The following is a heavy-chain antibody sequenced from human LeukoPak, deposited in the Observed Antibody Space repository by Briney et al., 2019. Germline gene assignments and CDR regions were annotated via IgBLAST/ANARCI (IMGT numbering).Heavy chain of an antibody. J-gene: IGHJ3*02. Sequence: PGGSLGLSCAASGFTFSSDWMSWVRQAPGKGLEWVANIKQDGSEKYYVDSVKGRLTISRDNAKNSLYLQMNSLRAEDTAVYYCARDLAYCGGDCYSDPGAFDIWGQGTMVTVSS. V-gene: IGHV3-7*01. D-gene: IGHD2-21*02. CDR3: ARDLAYCGGDCYSDPGAFDI. CDR1: GFTFSSDW. CDR2: IKQDGSEK.